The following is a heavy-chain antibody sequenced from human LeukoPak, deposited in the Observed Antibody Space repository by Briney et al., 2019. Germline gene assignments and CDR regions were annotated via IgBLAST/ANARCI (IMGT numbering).Heavy chain of an antibody. J-gene: IGHJ3*02. Sequence: AGSLRLSCAASGFTFSDYYMSWIRQAPGQGLEWVSYISSSGSTIYYADSVKGRFTISRDNAKNSLYLQMNGLRAEYTAVYYCASYILTGSDAFDIWGQGTMVTVSS. CDR2: ISSSGSTI. D-gene: IGHD3-9*01. CDR3: ASYILTGSDAFDI. CDR1: GFTFSDYY. V-gene: IGHV3-11*01.